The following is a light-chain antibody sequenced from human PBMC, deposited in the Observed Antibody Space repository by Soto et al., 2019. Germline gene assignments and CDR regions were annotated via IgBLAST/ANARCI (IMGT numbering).Light chain of an antibody. J-gene: IGLJ1*01. V-gene: IGLV2-14*01. CDR1: SSDVGGYNY. CDR2: EVS. Sequence: QSVLRQTASVSGSPGQSITISCTGTSSDVGGYNYVSWYQQHPGKAPKLMIYEVSNRPSGVSNRFSGSKSGNTASLTISGLQAEDEADYYCSSYTSSSTLNYVFGTGTKVTVL. CDR3: SSYTSSSTLNYV.